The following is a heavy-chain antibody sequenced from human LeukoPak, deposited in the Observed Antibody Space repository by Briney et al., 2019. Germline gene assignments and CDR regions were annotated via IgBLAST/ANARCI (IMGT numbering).Heavy chain of an antibody. CDR2: IYYSGST. CDR3: ARDGNFDDAFDI. V-gene: IGHV4-59*01. CDR1: GGSISSYY. J-gene: IGHJ3*02. D-gene: IGHD1-7*01. Sequence: SETLSLTCTVSGGSISSYYWSWIRQPPGKGLEWIGYIYYSGSTNYNPFLKSRVTISVDTSKNQFSLKLSSVTAADTAVYYCARDGNFDDAFDIWGQGTMVTVSS.